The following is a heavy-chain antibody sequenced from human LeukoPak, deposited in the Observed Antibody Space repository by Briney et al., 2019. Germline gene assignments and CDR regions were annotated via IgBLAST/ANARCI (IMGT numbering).Heavy chain of an antibody. CDR2: INPNSGAT. CDR1: GYTFTGYY. D-gene: IGHD3-22*01. J-gene: IGHJ4*02. CDR3: ARGAHYHDSSEGYDY. Sequence: ASVKVSCKASGYTFTGYYMHWVRQAPGQGLEWMGWINPNSGATNYAQTFQGRVTMTRDTTISTAYMELSRLRSDDTAIYYCARGAHYHDSSEGYDYWGQGTLVTVSS. V-gene: IGHV1-2*02.